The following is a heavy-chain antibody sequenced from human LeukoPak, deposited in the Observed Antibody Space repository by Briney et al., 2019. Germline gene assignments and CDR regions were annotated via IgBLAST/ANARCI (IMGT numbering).Heavy chain of an antibody. D-gene: IGHD1-1*01. Sequence: SETLSLTCAVSGYSISSGYYWGWIREPPGKGLEWIGSIYHSGSTYYNPSLKSRVTISVDTSKNQFSLKLSSVTAADTAVYYCARLLSLQLGYFDLWGRGTLVTVSS. V-gene: IGHV4-38-2*01. J-gene: IGHJ2*01. CDR1: GYSISSGYY. CDR2: IYHSGST. CDR3: ARLLSLQLGYFDL.